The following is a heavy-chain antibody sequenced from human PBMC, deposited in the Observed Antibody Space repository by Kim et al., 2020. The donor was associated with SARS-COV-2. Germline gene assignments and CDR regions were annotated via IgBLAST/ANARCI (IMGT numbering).Heavy chain of an antibody. D-gene: IGHD3-22*01. V-gene: IGHV1-45*02. J-gene: IGHJ1*01. CDR2: NT. CDR3: ASSDSSGLQH. Sequence: NTNYAQKFQDRVTITRDRSMSTAYMELSSLRSEDTAMYYCASSDSSGLQHWGQGTLVTVSS.